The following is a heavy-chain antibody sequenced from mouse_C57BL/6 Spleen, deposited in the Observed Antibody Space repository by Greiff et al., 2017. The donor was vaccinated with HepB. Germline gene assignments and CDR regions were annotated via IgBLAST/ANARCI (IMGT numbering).Heavy chain of an antibody. J-gene: IGHJ2*01. Sequence: EVQGVESGGGLVQPGGSLKLSCAASGFTFSDYGMAWVRQAPRKGPEWVAFISNLAYSIYYADTVTGRFTISRENAKNTLYLEMSSLRSEDTAMYYCARVYYGSSYFDYWGQGTTLTVSS. CDR2: ISNLAYSI. V-gene: IGHV5-15*01. D-gene: IGHD1-1*01. CDR3: ARVYYGSSYFDY. CDR1: GFTFSDYG.